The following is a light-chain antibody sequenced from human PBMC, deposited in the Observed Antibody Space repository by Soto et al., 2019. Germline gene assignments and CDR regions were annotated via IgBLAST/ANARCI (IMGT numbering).Light chain of an antibody. CDR1: SSDVDSYNR. J-gene: IGLJ1*01. CDR2: EVN. CDR3: TLFTISGTFV. Sequence: QSALTQPPSVSGSPGQSVTISCTGTSSDVDSYNRVSWYQQPPGTAPKLMIYEVNNRPSGVPDRFSGSKSGNTASLTISGLQAEDEADYYCTLFTISGTFVFGTGTKVTVL. V-gene: IGLV2-18*01.